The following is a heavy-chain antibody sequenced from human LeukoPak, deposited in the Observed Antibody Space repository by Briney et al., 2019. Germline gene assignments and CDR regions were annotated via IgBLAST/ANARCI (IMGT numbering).Heavy chain of an antibody. CDR1: GFTFSSYA. CDR3: AKVGHYYYYYYGMDV. CDR2: ISGSGGST. Sequence: GGSLRLSCAASGFTFSSYAMSWVRQAPGKGLEWVSAISGSGGSTYYADSVKGRFTISRDNSKNTLYLQMNSLRAEDTAVYYCAKVGHYYYYYYGMDVWGQGTTVTVSS. V-gene: IGHV3-23*01. J-gene: IGHJ6*02.